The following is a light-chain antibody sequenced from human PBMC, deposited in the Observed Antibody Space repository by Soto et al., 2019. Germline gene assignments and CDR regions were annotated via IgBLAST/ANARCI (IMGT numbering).Light chain of an antibody. Sequence: QSVLTQPASVSGSPGQSITISCTGTSSDVGGYNDVSWYQQHPGKAPKLMIYDVSNRPSGVSNRFSGSKSGNTASLTISGLQAEDEADYYCSPYTSSSTLLYVFGTGTKVTVL. V-gene: IGLV2-14*01. J-gene: IGLJ1*01. CDR1: SSDVGGYND. CDR3: SPYTSSSTLLYV. CDR2: DVS.